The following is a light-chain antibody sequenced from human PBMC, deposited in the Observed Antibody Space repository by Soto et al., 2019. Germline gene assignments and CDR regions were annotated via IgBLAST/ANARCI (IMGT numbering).Light chain of an antibody. CDR1: QSVSAGY. CDR3: HQYGDSPT. V-gene: IGKV3-20*01. CDR2: ETS. Sequence: EIVLTQSPGTLSLSPGERATLSCRASQSVSAGYFAWYQQKPGQAPRLLIYETSSRYTGTPDRFSGSGSGTDFTLSISRLEPEDFAFYYCHQYGDSPTFGQGTKVDI. J-gene: IGKJ1*01.